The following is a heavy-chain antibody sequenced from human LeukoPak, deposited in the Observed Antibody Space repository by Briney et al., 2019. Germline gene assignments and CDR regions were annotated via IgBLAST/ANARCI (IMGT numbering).Heavy chain of an antibody. CDR3: ARGGLLETSDY. D-gene: IGHD2-15*01. V-gene: IGHV3-66*01. J-gene: IGHJ4*02. Sequence: GGSLRLSRAASGFTVSSNYMSWVRQAPGKGLEWVSVIYSGGSTYYADSVKGRFTISRDNSKNTLYLQMNSLRAEDTAVYYCARGGLLETSDYWGQGTLVTVSS. CDR1: GFTVSSNY. CDR2: IYSGGST.